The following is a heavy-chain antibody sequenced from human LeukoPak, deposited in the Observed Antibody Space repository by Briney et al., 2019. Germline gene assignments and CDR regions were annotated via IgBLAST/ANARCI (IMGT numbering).Heavy chain of an antibody. CDR1: GGSISSGAHY. V-gene: IGHV4-31*03. CDR3: ARGGSGEGY. J-gene: IGHJ4*02. CDR2: INYSGST. D-gene: IGHD3-10*01. Sequence: SETLSLTCTVSGGSISSGAHYWSWIRQHPGKGLEWIGYINYSGSTYYNPSLKSRVTISADTSKNQFSLKLSSVTAADTAAYYCARGGSGEGYWGQGTLVTVSS.